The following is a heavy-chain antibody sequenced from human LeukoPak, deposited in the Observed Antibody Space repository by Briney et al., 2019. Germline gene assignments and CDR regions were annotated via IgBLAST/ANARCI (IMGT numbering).Heavy chain of an antibody. CDR2: ISSSSSYI. Sequence: MTGGSLRLSCAASGFTFSSYSMNWVRQAPGKGLEWVSSISSSSSYIYYADSVKGRFTISRDNAKNSLYLQMNSLRAEDTAVYYCARGKPGIAVAGTPDDYYYYGMDAWGQGTTVTVSS. D-gene: IGHD6-19*01. CDR1: GFTFSSYS. CDR3: ARGKPGIAVAGTPDDYYYYGMDA. V-gene: IGHV3-21*01. J-gene: IGHJ6*02.